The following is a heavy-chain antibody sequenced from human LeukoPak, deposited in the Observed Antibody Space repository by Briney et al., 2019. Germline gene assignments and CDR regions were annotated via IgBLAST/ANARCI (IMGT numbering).Heavy chain of an antibody. J-gene: IGHJ4*02. V-gene: IGHV3-48*03. D-gene: IGHD6-19*01. CDR3: ARDIGVKLWRGLQFDY. CDR1: GFTFSSYE. Sequence: QSGGSLRLSCAASGFTFSSYEMNWVRQAPGKGLEWVSYISGGGTTIYYADSVEGRFTISRDNAKNSLYLQMNSLRAEDTAVYYCARDIGVKLWRGLQFDYWGQGTLVTVSS. CDR2: ISGGGTTI.